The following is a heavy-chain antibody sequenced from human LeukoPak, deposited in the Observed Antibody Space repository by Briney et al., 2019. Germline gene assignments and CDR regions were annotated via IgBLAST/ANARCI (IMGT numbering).Heavy chain of an antibody. CDR1: GFTFSSYA. CDR2: ISGSGGST. CDR3: AKSPVQYQLQMYSVYYFDY. V-gene: IGHV3-23*01. Sequence: GGSLRLSCAASGFTFSSYAMSWVRQAPGKGLEWVSAISGSGGSTYYADSVKGRFTISRDNSKNTLYLQMNSLSAEDTAVYYCAKSPVQYQLQMYSVYYFDYWGQGTRVTVSS. J-gene: IGHJ4*02. D-gene: IGHD2-2*01.